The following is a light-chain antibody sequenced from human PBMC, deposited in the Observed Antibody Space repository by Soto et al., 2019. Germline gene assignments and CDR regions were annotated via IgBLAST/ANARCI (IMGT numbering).Light chain of an antibody. CDR2: KAS. CDR3: QQYNSYSPTT. Sequence: DIQMTQSPSTLSASVGDRVTITCRASQSISSWLAWYQQKPGKAPKLLIYKASSLESGVPSRFSGSGSGTEFTITISSLKPDDFATYYCQQYNSYSPTTFGQGTKLEIK. V-gene: IGKV1-5*03. CDR1: QSISSW. J-gene: IGKJ2*01.